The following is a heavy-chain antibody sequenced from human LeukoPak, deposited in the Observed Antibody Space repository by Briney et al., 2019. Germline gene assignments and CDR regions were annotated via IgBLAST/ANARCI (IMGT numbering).Heavy chain of an antibody. V-gene: IGHV1-46*01. CDR2: INPSGCST. D-gene: IGHD3-3*01. Sequence: ASVKLSCKASGYTFTSYYMHWVRQAPGQGLEWMGIINPSGCSTIYAQKFQGRVTMTRDTSTSTVYMELNSLRSEDTAVYYCARDTMEDPGGDYWGQGTLVTVSS. CDR1: GYTFTSYY. CDR3: ARDTMEDPGGDY. J-gene: IGHJ4*02.